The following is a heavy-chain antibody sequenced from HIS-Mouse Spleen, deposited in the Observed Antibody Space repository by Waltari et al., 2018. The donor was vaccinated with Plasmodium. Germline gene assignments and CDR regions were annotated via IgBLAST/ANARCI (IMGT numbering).Heavy chain of an antibody. CDR1: GFTFSSYW. CDR2: IKQDGSGK. CDR3: ARDFRSPGDDAFDI. V-gene: IGHV3-7*01. D-gene: IGHD3-10*01. Sequence: EVQLVESGGGLVQPGGSLRLSCAASGFTFSSYWMSWVRQAPGKGMEWVAKIKQDGSGKYYADSVKGRFTISRDNSKNTLYLQMNSLRAEDTAVYYCARDFRSPGDDAFDIWGQGTMVTVSS. J-gene: IGHJ3*02.